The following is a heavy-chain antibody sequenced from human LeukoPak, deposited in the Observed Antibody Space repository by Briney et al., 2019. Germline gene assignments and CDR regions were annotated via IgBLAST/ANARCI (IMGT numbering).Heavy chain of an antibody. CDR2: ISSSSSYI. CDR1: GFTFSNYA. CDR3: ARGRVVRLAARTRADWFDP. V-gene: IGHV3-21*01. D-gene: IGHD6-6*01. J-gene: IGHJ5*02. Sequence: GGSLRLSCAASGFTFSNYAMNWVRQAPGKGLEWVSSISSSSSYIYYADSVKGRFTISRDNAKNSLYLQMNSLRAEDTAVYYCARGRVVRLAARTRADWFDPWGQGTLVTVSS.